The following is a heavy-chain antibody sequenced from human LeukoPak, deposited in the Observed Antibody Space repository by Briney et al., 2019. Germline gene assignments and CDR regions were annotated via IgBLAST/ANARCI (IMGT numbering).Heavy chain of an antibody. CDR1: GGSISSYY. D-gene: IGHD1/OR15-1a*01. CDR2: HSHSGSA. Sequence: SETLSLTCTVSGGSISSYYWSWIRHPPGKGLEWIGTHSHSGSAYYNPSLRSRITTSLDTSENQLSLKLYSVTAADTAIYYCARYQTGTMFAVWGQGTLVTISS. J-gene: IGHJ4*02. V-gene: IGHV4-59*10. CDR3: ARYQTGTMFAV.